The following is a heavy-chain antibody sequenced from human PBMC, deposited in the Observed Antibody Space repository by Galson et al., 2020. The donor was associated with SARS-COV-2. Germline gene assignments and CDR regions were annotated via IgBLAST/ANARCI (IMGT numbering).Heavy chain of an antibody. CDR2: SSSSGSTI. Sequence: GGSLRLSCAVSGFTFSSDENNWICQAPGKGLEWDSYSSSSGSTITYSDSLKGRFTICRDNAKNSLYLQMNSLRAEDTAVYYCARDVRRRAANRGHYYCYGMDVWGQGTMVTVSS. J-gene: IGHJ6*02. CDR1: GFTFSSDE. V-gene: IGHV3-48*03. CDR3: ARDVRRRAANRGHYYCYGMDV. D-gene: IGHD2-15*01.